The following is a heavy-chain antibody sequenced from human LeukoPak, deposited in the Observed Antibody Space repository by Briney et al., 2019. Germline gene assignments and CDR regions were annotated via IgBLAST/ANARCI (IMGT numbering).Heavy chain of an antibody. V-gene: IGHV3-74*01. D-gene: IGHD3-10*01. J-gene: IGHJ6*04. CDR1: GFTFSSYW. Sequence: GGSLRLSCAASGFTFSSYWMHWVRQAPGKGLVWVSRINSDGSSTSYADSVKGRFTISRDNAKNTLYLQMNSLRAEDTAVYYCARWFEGLRPSGYYYYGMDVWGKGTTVTVSS. CDR3: ARWFEGLRPSGYYYYGMDV. CDR2: INSDGSST.